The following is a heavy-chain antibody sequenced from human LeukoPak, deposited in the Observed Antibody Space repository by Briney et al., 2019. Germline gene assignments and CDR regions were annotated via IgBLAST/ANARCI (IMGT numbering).Heavy chain of an antibody. D-gene: IGHD6-13*01. J-gene: IGHJ4*02. CDR2: ISYDGRNK. CDR3: AKSIAAAGNY. V-gene: IGHV3-30*18. Sequence: HSGRSLRLTCAASGFSFSRYGMHWVRQAPGKGLEWVAVISYDGRNKYYADSVKGRFTISRDNSKNTLHLQMNSLRAEDTAVYHCAKSIAAAGNYWGQGTLVTVSS. CDR1: GFSFSRYG.